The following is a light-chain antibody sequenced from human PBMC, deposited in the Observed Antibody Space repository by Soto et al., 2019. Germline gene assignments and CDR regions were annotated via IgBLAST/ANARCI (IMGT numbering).Light chain of an antibody. V-gene: IGLV2-11*01. CDR1: SSDVGHYSY. CDR3: CSYAGTYTGV. CDR2: DVS. Sequence: QSALTQPRSVSGSPGQSVSISCTGTSSDVGHYSYVSWYQQHPGKAPKLMIYDVSERPSGVPDRFSGSKSGNTASLTISGLQAEDEADYYCCSYAGTYTGVFGTGTKLTVL. J-gene: IGLJ1*01.